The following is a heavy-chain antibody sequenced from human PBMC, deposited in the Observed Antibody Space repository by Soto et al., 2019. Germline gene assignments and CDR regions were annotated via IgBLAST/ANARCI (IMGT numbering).Heavy chain of an antibody. V-gene: IGHV4-34*01. CDR2: INHSGTT. Sequence: ETLSLTCAVYGGSFSGYYWSWIRQPPGKGLEWIGEINHSGTTKYNPSLKSRVTISVDTSKNQFSLKLSSVTAADTAVYYCARKRTQLWLQGDMDVWGQGTTVTAP. CDR1: GGSFSGYY. CDR3: ARKRTQLWLQGDMDV. J-gene: IGHJ6*02. D-gene: IGHD5-18*01.